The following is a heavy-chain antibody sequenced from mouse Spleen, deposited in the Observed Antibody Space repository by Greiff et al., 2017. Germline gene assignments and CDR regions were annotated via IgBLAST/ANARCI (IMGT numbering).Heavy chain of an antibody. CDR3: ARYSNYGDWYFDV. CDR1: GYSITSDY. D-gene: IGHD2-5*01. J-gene: IGHJ1*01. CDR2: ISYSGST. Sequence: EVQGVESGPGLAKPSQTLSLTCSVPGYSITSDYWNWIRKFPGNKLEYMGYISYSGSTYYNPSLKSRISITRDTSKNQYYLQLNSVTTEDTATYYCARYSNYGDWYFDVWGAGTTVTVSS. V-gene: IGHV3-8*01.